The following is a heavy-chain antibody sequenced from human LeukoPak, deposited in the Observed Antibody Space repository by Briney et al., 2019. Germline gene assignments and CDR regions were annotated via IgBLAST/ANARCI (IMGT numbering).Heavy chain of an antibody. CDR3: ARDPITMIVVVSTTLVY. CDR2: INPNSGGT. D-gene: IGHD3-22*01. J-gene: IGHJ4*02. CDR1: GYTFTGYY. V-gene: IGHV1-2*06. Sequence: GASVKVSCKASGYTFTGYYMHWVRQAPGQGLEWLGRINPNSGGTNYAQKFQGRVTMTRDTSLSTAYMELSRLRSDDTAVYYCARDPITMIVVVSTTLVYWGQGTLVTVSS.